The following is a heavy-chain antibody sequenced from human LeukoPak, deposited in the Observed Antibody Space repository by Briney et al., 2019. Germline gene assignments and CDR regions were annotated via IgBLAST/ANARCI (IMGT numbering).Heavy chain of an antibody. Sequence: PSETLSLTCAVYGGSFSGYYWSWIRQPPGKGLEWIGEINHSGSTNYNPSLKSRVTISVDTSKNQFSLKLSSVTAADTAVYYCARTYYYGSGSRRRTYYFDYWGQGTLVTVSS. J-gene: IGHJ4*02. CDR3: ARTYYYGSGSRRRTYYFDY. V-gene: IGHV4-34*01. CDR2: INHSGST. D-gene: IGHD3-10*01. CDR1: GGSFSGYY.